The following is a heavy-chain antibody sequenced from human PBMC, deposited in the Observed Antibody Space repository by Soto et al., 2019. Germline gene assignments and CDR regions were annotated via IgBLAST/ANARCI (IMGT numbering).Heavy chain of an antibody. D-gene: IGHD2-15*01. CDR1: GFSLSTSGVG. CDR3: ARVDCSGCSCYSRFFDY. CDR2: IYWDDDK. J-gene: IGHJ4*02. V-gene: IGHV2-5*02. Sequence: SGPTLVNHTQTLTLTCTFSGFSLSTSGVGVGWIRQPPGKALEWLALIYWDDDKRYSPSLKSRLTITKDTSKNQVVLTMTNMDPVDTATYYCARVDCSGCSCYSRFFDYRGQGTPVPVSS.